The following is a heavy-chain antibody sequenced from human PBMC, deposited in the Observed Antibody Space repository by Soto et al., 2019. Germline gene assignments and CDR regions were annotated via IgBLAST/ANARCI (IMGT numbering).Heavy chain of an antibody. CDR2: ILHDGNNK. CDR1: GFTFSNYI. CDR3: ARDDEGGSYCDLGY. Sequence: QVQLVESGGCVVQPGRSLRLSCAASGFTFSNYIMHWVRQAPGKGLEWVAIILHDGNNKYYPDSVKGRFTISRDNSKNTLYLQMNSLRTEDTAIYYCARDDEGGSYCDLGYWGQGTLVTVSS. J-gene: IGHJ4*02. V-gene: IGHV3-30-3*01. D-gene: IGHD3-10*01.